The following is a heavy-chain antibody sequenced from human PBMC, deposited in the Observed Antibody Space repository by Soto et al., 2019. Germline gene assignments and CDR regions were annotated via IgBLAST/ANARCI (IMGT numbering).Heavy chain of an antibody. J-gene: IGHJ6*02. CDR3: AGGMGYSSSWYSDYYYGMDV. Sequence: QVQLVQSGAEVKKPGASVKVSCKASGYTFTTYYMPWVRQAPGQGLEWMGIINPSGGSTSYAQKFQGRVTMTRDTSTSTVYMELSSLRSEDTAVYYCAGGMGYSSSWYSDYYYGMDVWGQGTTVTVSS. CDR2: INPSGGST. V-gene: IGHV1-46*03. D-gene: IGHD6-13*01. CDR1: GYTFTTYY.